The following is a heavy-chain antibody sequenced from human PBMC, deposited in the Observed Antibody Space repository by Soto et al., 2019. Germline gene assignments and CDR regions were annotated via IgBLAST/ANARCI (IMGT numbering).Heavy chain of an antibody. CDR1: GGSISSATNY. CDR3: ARSRAAAPPRVGMDV. CDR2: ISRSGST. J-gene: IGHJ6*02. V-gene: IGHV4-31*03. D-gene: IGHD6-13*01. Sequence: SETLSLTCTVSGGSISSATNYWTWIRQHPEKGLEWLGYISRSGSTYFSPSIKSRVSISVDTSTHQFSLRLSSVTAADTAVYYCARSRAAAPPRVGMDVWGQGTTVTVSS.